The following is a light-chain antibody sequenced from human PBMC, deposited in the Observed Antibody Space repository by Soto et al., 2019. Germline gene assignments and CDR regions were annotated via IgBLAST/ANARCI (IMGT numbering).Light chain of an antibody. J-gene: IGKJ4*01. CDR2: GAS. CDR1: QSVSSD. Sequence: EILITQSPATLSVSPGERATLSCRASQSVSSDLAWYHQKPGQAPRLIIYGASSRANGIPDRFSGSGSGTDFTLTISRLEPEDFALYYCQQYGSSLGVTFGGGTKVDIK. CDR3: QQYGSSLGVT. V-gene: IGKV3-20*01.